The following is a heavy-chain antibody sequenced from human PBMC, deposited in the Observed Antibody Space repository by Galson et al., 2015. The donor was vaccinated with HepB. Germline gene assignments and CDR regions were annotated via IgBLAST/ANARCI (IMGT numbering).Heavy chain of an antibody. Sequence: LRLSCAASGFAFGSHTMIWVRQAPGRGLECVSAISGHAEKIYYAESLKGRFTISRDNSKSTVYLQISGLRVDDTAVYYCVKDSHYDFWQGSLFELWGQGTPVTVAS. V-gene: IGHV3-23*01. CDR1: GFAFGSHT. J-gene: IGHJ4*02. CDR2: ISGHAEKI. CDR3: VKDSHYDFWQGSLFEL. D-gene: IGHD3-3*01.